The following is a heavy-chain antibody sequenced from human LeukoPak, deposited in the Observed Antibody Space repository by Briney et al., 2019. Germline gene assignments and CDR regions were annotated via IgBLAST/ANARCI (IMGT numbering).Heavy chain of an antibody. CDR2: ISSSSSYI. CDR3: ARDGYDFWSGYYTTGGSWFDP. J-gene: IGHJ5*02. V-gene: IGHV3-21*01. CDR1: GFTFSSYS. Sequence: GGSLRLSCAASGFTFSSYSMNWVRQAPGKGLEWVSSISSSSSYIYYADSVKGRFTISRDNAKNSLYLQMNSLRAEDTAVYYCARDGYDFWSGYYTTGGSWFDPWGQGTLVTVSS. D-gene: IGHD3-3*01.